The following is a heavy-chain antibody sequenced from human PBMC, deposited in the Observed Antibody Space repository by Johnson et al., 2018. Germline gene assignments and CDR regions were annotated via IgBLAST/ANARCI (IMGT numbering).Heavy chain of an antibody. Sequence: VQLQESGGGLVQPGGSLRLSCVASRFTFNTYWMHWVRQVPGKGLVWVSCINGDGSTTNYADSVKARFTVSRDNAKNTLYLQMNRLSAEDTALYYCARASGGPFDIWGQGTMVTVSS. D-gene: IGHD5-12*01. CDR3: ARASGGPFDI. CDR1: RFTFNTYW. J-gene: IGHJ3*02. CDR2: INGDGSTT. V-gene: IGHV3-74*01.